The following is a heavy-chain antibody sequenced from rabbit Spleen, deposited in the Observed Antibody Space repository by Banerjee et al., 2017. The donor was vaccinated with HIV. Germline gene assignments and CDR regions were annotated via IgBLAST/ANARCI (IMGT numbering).Heavy chain of an antibody. CDR1: GFSFSSNYY. J-gene: IGHJ6*01. Sequence: QSLEESGGCLVQPEGSLTLTCTASGFSFSSNYYICWVRQAPGKGLEWIACIYAGDGSTVYASWAKGRFTISKTSSTTVTLHMTSLTAADTATYFCARDTSSSFSSYGMDLWGPGTLVTVS. V-gene: IGHV1S40*01. CDR2: IYAGDGST. CDR3: ARDTSSSFSSYGMDL. D-gene: IGHD1-1*01.